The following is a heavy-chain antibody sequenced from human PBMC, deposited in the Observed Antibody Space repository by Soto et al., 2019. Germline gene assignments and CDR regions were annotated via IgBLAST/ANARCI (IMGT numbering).Heavy chain of an antibody. CDR1: GFTFNDYW. CDR2: IKQDGSEK. D-gene: IGHD2-15*01. Sequence: EVLLVESGGGLVQSGGSLTLSCAASGFTFNDYWMTWVRQAPGKGLEWVANIKQDGSEKHYVDSVKGRFTISRDNVKNSVYLLMDRLGVEDTALYYCARGVGAVVANDYWGQGTHVTVSS. J-gene: IGHJ4*02. CDR3: ARGVGAVVANDY. V-gene: IGHV3-7*01.